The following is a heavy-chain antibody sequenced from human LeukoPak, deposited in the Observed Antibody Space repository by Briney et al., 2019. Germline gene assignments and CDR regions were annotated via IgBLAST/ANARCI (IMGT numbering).Heavy chain of an antibody. J-gene: IGHJ4*02. CDR3: ATEAWLGRYYFDY. Sequence: ASVKVSCKASGYTFTSYYMHWVRQAPGQGLEWMGIINPSGGSTSYAQKFQGRVTMTKDTSTDTAYMELSSLRSEDTAVYYCATEAWLGRYYFDYWGQGTLVTVSS. CDR2: INPSGGST. V-gene: IGHV1-46*01. CDR1: GYTFTSYY. D-gene: IGHD6-19*01.